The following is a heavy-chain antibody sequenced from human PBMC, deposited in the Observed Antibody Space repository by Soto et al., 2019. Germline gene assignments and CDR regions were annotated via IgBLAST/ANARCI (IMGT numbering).Heavy chain of an antibody. CDR3: AGPGMVAAHREFDP. Sequence: SETLSLTCAVSSGTISSSNWWTWVRQPPGKGLEWIGEINQSGSPNYNPSLRSRVTISVDKSKSQFFLKLSSVTAVDTAIYYCAGPGMVAAHREFDPWGQGTLVTVSS. CDR1: SGTISSSNW. J-gene: IGHJ5*02. D-gene: IGHD2-15*01. V-gene: IGHV4-4*02. CDR2: INQSGSP.